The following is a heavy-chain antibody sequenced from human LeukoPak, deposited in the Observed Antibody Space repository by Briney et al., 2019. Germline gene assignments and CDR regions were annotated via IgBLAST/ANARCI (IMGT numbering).Heavy chain of an antibody. J-gene: IGHJ4*02. CDR1: GFTFNTFN. Sequence: PGGSLRLSCAASGFTFNTFNMNWVRQAPGKGLEWVSSITSGGDYIYYADSVKGRFTTSRDNAKNSLSLQLNSLRVEDTAVYYRERGHYDVLAASYKWTPDYWGQGTLVTVSS. D-gene: IGHD3-9*01. CDR3: ERGHYDVLAASYKWTPDY. CDR2: ITSGGDYI. V-gene: IGHV3-21*01.